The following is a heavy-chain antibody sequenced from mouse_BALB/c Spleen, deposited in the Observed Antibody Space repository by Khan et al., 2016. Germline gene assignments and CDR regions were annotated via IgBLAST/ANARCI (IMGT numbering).Heavy chain of an antibody. J-gene: IGHJ2*01. V-gene: IGHV3-8*02. CDR2: ISNSGDI. Sequence: EVKLEESGPSLVKSSQTLSLTCSVTGDSITSGYWNWIRQFPGNKLEYIAYISNSGDIYYNPSLKSRISISRDTSKNPYYLQLNSVATEDTATYYCAGDDGYCFDYWGQGTTLTVSS. CDR3: AGDDGYCFDY. CDR1: GDSITSGY. D-gene: IGHD2-3*01.